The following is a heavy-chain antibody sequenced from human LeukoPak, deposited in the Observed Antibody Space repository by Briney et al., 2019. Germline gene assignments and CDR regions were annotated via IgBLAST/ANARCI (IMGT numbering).Heavy chain of an antibody. CDR2: INPNSGGT. J-gene: IGHJ4*02. D-gene: IGHD1-26*01. CDR1: GYTFTGYY. CDR3: ARGEAIVGATIDY. V-gene: IGHV1-2*02. Sequence: ASVKVSCKASGYTFTGYYMHWVRQVPGQGLGWMGWINPNSGGTNYAQKFQGRVTMTRDTSISTAYMELSRLRSDDTAVYYCARGEAIVGATIDYWGQGTLVTVSS.